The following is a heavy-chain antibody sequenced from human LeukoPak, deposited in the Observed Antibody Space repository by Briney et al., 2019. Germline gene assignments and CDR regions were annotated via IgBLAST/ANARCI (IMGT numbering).Heavy chain of an antibody. V-gene: IGHV3-7*01. CDR1: GFTFSGYW. D-gene: IGHD3/OR15-3a*01. Sequence: GGSLRLSCAASGFTFSGYWMNWVRQVPGKGLEWVANIKQDGSEKYYVDSVKGRFTVSRDNAKNSLYLQMNSLRAEDTAVYYCARVRGSKSSDWAFDYWGQGTLVTVSS. CDR3: ARVRGSKSSDWAFDY. CDR2: IKQDGSEK. J-gene: IGHJ4*02.